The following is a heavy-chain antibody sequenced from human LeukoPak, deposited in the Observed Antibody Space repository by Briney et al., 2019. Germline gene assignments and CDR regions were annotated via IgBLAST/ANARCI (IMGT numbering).Heavy chain of an antibody. CDR2: IYYSGST. Sequence: TSETLSLTCTVSGGSISSYYWSWIRQPPGKGLEWIGYIYYSGSTNYNPSLKSRVTISVDTSKNQFSLKLSSVTAADTAVYYCARALFLPKAGGNVEAFDIWGQGTMVTVSS. V-gene: IGHV4-59*01. CDR1: GGSISSYY. CDR3: ARALFLPKAGGNVEAFDI. D-gene: IGHD4-23*01. J-gene: IGHJ3*02.